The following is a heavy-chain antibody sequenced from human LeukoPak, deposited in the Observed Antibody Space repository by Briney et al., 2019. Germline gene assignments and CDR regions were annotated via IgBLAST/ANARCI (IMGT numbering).Heavy chain of an antibody. Sequence: SETLSLTCNVSGGSISNDGYYWRWIRQHPGKGLEWLRYIYYSGSTYYNPSLKSRVTLSVDTSKSQFSLGLSSVTAADTAVYYCAKDLTGDQFFDPWGQGTLVTVSS. CDR1: GGSISNDGYY. CDR2: IYYSGST. D-gene: IGHD7-27*01. V-gene: IGHV4-31*03. CDR3: AKDLTGDQFFDP. J-gene: IGHJ5*02.